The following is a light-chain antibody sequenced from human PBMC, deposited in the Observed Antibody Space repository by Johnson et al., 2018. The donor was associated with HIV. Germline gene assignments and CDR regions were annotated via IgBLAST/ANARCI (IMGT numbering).Light chain of an antibody. CDR3: GTWDSSLSAGV. J-gene: IGLJ1*01. V-gene: IGLV1-51*02. CDR1: SSNIGNNY. Sequence: SVLTQPPSVSAAPGQKVTISCSGSSSNIGNNYVSWYQQLPGTAPKLLIYENNKRPSGIPDRFSGPKSGTSATLGITGLQTGAEADYYCGTWDSSLSAGVLGTGTKVTVL. CDR2: ENN.